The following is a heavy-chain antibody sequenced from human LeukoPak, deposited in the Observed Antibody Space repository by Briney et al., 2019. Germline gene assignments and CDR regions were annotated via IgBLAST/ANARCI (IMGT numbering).Heavy chain of an antibody. J-gene: IGHJ4*02. CDR3: ARDTAGPLDY. CDR1: GYSISSGYY. Sequence: ETLSLTCTVSGYSISSGYYWAWIRQPPGKGLEWIRSISYSGSTYYNSSLKSPATISLDTSKNQFSLMLRSVTAADTAVYYCARDTAGPLDYWGQGTLVTVSS. V-gene: IGHV4-38-2*02. D-gene: IGHD2-21*02. CDR2: ISYSGST.